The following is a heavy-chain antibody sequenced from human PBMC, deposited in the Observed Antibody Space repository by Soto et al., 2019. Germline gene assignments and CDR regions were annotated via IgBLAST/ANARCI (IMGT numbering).Heavy chain of an antibody. CDR3: ASPKIAFYNWFDP. D-gene: IGHD3-3*02. CDR2: IYYSGST. V-gene: IGHV4-39*01. CDR1: GGSISSGGYY. J-gene: IGHJ5*02. Sequence: SETLSLTCTVSGGSISSGGYYWSWIRQHPGKGLEWIGSIYYSGSTYYNPSLKSRVTISVDTSKNQFSLKLSSVTAADTAVYYCASPKIAFYNWFDPWGQGTLVTVLL.